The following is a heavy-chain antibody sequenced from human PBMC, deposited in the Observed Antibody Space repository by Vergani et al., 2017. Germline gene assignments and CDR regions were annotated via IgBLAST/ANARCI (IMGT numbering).Heavy chain of an antibody. D-gene: IGHD2-2*01. CDR2: IWYDGSNK. CDR1: GFTFSSYG. V-gene: IGHV3-33*01. CDR3: AGGSNRYCSSTSCYQVNYYYGMDV. J-gene: IGHJ6*02. Sequence: VQLVESGGGVVRPGGSLRLSCAASGFTFSSYGMHWVRQAPGKGLAWVAVIWYDGSNKYYADSVKGRFTISRDNSKNTLYLQMNSLRAEDTAVYYCAGGSNRYCSSTSCYQVNYYYGMDVWGQGTTVTVSS.